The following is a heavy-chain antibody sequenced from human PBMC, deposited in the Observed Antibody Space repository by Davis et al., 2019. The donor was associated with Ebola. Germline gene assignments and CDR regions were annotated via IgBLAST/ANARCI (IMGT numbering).Heavy chain of an antibody. J-gene: IGHJ4*02. CDR3: ARWGYCSGGSCYYFDY. V-gene: IGHV3-23*01. CDR2: MSDSGGST. Sequence: GESLKISCAASGLTFTNSAMSWVRQAPGKGLEWVSGMSDSGGSTYYAASVKGRFTISRDNSRNTLYLQMNSLRDEDTAVYYCARWGYCSGGSCYYFDYWGQGTLVTVSS. CDR1: GLTFTNSA. D-gene: IGHD2-15*01.